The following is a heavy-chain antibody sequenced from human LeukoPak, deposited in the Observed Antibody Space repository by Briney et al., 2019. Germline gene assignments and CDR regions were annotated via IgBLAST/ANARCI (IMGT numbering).Heavy chain of an antibody. CDR2: ITGSGGST. CDR3: ARFEGYSSGWYVDY. J-gene: IGHJ4*02. Sequence: PGGSLRLSCAASGFTFSNYVMSWVRQAPGKGLEWVSAITGSGGSTYYADSVKGRFTISRDNAKNSLYLQMNSLRAEDTAVYYCARFEGYSSGWYVDYWGQGTLVTVSS. D-gene: IGHD6-19*01. V-gene: IGHV3-23*01. CDR1: GFTFSNYV.